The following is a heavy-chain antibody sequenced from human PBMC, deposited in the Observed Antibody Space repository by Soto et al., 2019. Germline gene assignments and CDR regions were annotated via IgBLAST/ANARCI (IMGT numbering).Heavy chain of an antibody. D-gene: IGHD2-15*01. J-gene: IGHJ6*02. V-gene: IGHV4-39*01. CDR2: IYYSGST. CDR1: GGSISSSSYY. CDR3: ARHAGGSIYYYYGMDV. Sequence: QLQLQESGPGLVKPSETLSLTCTVSGGSISSSSYYWGWIRQPPGKGLEWIGSIYYSGSTYYNPSLRSRVTISVDRSKNQFSLKRSSVTAADTAVYYCARHAGGSIYYYYGMDVWGQGTTVTVSS.